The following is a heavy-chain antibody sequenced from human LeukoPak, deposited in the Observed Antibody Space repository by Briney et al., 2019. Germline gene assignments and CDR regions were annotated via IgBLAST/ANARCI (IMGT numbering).Heavy chain of an antibody. CDR2: IGGSGGST. J-gene: IGHJ4*02. Sequence: GGPLRLSYTASGFTFSTYAMSLVRQATGKGLEWVAAIGGSGGSTYYADSVKGRFTISRDNSKNTLYLQMNSLRAEDTAVYYCAKDKAVTTKPYYFDYWGQGTLVTVSS. CDR1: GFTFSTYA. D-gene: IGHD4-17*01. V-gene: IGHV3-23*01. CDR3: AKDKAVTTKPYYFDY.